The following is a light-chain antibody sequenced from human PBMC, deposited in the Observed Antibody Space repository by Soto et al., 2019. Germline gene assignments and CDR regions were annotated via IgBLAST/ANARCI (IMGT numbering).Light chain of an antibody. J-gene: IGLJ2*01. CDR2: DVS. V-gene: IGLV2-14*03. CDR3: TSFTGSIAYVL. CDR1: SSDVGGYNY. Sequence: QSALTQPASVSGSPGQSITISCTGTSSDVGGYNYVSWYQQHPGKAPKLVIYDVSKRPSGVSNRFSGSKSGNTASLTISGLQAEDEADYYCTSFTGSIAYVLFGGGTKLTVL.